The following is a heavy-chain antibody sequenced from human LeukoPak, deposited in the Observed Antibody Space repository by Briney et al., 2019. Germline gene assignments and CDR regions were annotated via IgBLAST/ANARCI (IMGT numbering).Heavy chain of an antibody. CDR2: INPDGGEK. Sequence: GESLRLSCAASGFTFSSHWMTGVRQAPGKGLEWVAKINPDGGEKECVDPVKGRFTISRDNAKNSLYLQMNSLRAEDTAVYCCARYEDSGYRFYYYYYGMDVWGQGTTVTVSS. CDR3: ARYEDSGYRFYYYYYGMDV. D-gene: IGHD2-2*02. J-gene: IGHJ6*02. V-gene: IGHV3-7*01. CDR1: GFTFSSHW.